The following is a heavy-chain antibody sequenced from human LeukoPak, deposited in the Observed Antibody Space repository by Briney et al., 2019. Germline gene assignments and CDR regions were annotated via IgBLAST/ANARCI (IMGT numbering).Heavy chain of an antibody. V-gene: IGHV4-38-2*01. Sequence: SETLSLTCAVSGYSINTAHYWGWIRQPPGKGLEWIGYIYSSGSTNYNPSLESRVTISEDTSKNQFSLKLRSVTAADTAIYYCARRSWYVDYWGQGTLVTVSS. CDR1: GYSINTAHY. CDR3: ARRSWYVDY. J-gene: IGHJ4*02. D-gene: IGHD6-13*01. CDR2: IYSSGST.